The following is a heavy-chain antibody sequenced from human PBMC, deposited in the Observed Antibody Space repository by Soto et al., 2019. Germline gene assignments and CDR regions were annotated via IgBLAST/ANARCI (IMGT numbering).Heavy chain of an antibody. CDR2: ISGSGRST. CDR1: GFTFSSYA. V-gene: IGHV3-23*01. D-gene: IGHD6-13*01. Sequence: EVQLLESGGGLVQPGGSLRLTCAASGFTFSSYAMSWVRQAPGKGLEWVSAISGSGRSTYYADSVKGRFTISRDNSKNTLYLQMNSLRAEDTAVYYCAKEQKDSSSWSELNYWGQGTLVTVSS. J-gene: IGHJ4*02. CDR3: AKEQKDSSSWSELNY.